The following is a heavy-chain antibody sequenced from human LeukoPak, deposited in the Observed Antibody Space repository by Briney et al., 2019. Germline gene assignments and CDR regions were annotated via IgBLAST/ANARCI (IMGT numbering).Heavy chain of an antibody. V-gene: IGHV3-23*01. CDR2: ISSSGYWT. CDR3: VKDPYSSSSGGPFAMDV. D-gene: IGHD6-6*01. J-gene: IGHJ6*02. CDR1: AFTFSSYA. Sequence: GGSLRLSCAASAFTFSSYAMSWVRQAPGKGLEWVSAISSSGYWTSYADSVKGRFTISRDNSKNTLYLQMNSLGAEDTALYYCVKDPYSSSSGGPFAMDVWGQGTTVTVSS.